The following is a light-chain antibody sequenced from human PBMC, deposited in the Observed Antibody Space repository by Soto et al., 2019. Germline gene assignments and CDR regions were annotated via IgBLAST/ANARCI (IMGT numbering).Light chain of an antibody. V-gene: IGKV3-20*01. CDR3: QELDSSPQT. CDR1: QTINSNS. Sequence: VLTQSPGTLSVSPGERATLSCRASQTINSNSLAWYQQKPGQAPRLLIYDTSSRATGIPDRFSGSGSGTDFTLTISRLEPEDFAVYFCQELDSSPQTFGQGTKVEVK. J-gene: IGKJ1*01. CDR2: DTS.